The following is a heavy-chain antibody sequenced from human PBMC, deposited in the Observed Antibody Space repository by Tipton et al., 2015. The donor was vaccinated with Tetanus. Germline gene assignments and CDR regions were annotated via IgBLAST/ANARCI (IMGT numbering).Heavy chain of an antibody. CDR1: GFTFSSYS. V-gene: IGHV3-21*01. CDR3: ARDRGGRIDAFDI. J-gene: IGHJ3*02. D-gene: IGHD3-16*01. Sequence: SLRLSCAASGFTFSSYSMNWVRQAPGKRLEWVSSISSSSSYIYYADSVKGRFTISRDNAKNSLYLQMNSLRAEDTAVYYCARDRGGRIDAFDIWGQGTMVTVSS. CDR2: ISSSSSYI.